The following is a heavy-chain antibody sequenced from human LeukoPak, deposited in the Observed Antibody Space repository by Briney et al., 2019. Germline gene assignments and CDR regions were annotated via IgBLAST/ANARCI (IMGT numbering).Heavy chain of an antibody. CDR3: ARDGPYDILTGYWGPDAFDI. CDR2: INPNSGGT. CDR1: GYTFTGYY. D-gene: IGHD3-9*01. Sequence: ASVKVSCKASGYTFTGYYMYWVRQAPGQGLEWMGWINPNSGGTNYAQKFQGRVTMTRDTSISTAYMELSRLRSDDTAVYYCARDGPYDILTGYWGPDAFDIWGQGTMVTVSS. J-gene: IGHJ3*02. V-gene: IGHV1-2*02.